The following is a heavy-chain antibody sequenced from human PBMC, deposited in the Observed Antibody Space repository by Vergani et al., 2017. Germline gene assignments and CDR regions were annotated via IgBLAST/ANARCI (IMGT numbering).Heavy chain of an antibody. CDR1: GYTFSNYY. CDR2: INHSGGHT. V-gene: IGHV1-46*03. CDR3: ARGDYTMSTGYRY. D-gene: IGHD3-9*01. Sequence: QVQVVQSGAEVKKSGASVKVSCKTSGYTFSNYYMHWVRQAPGQGLEWMGIINHSGGHTNYAQKFQGRVTMTRDTSTSTVYMELSSLRSEDTAIYYCARGDYTMSTGYRYWGQGTLVTVSA. J-gene: IGHJ4*02.